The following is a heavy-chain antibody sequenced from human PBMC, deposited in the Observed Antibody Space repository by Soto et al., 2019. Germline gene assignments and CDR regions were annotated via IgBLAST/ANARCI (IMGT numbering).Heavy chain of an antibody. CDR1: GGSMRNVY. CDR3: ARAHAPTLPFDY. CDR2: IFRSGNA. D-gene: IGHD2-15*01. Sequence: SETLSLTCTVSGGSMRNVYWSWIRQPPGKRLEWIGFIFRSGNAKYNPSLKSRVTISIDTSKNQFSLSLDSVTAADTAVYFCARAHAPTLPFDYWGLGTLVTVS. V-gene: IGHV4-59*01. J-gene: IGHJ4*02.